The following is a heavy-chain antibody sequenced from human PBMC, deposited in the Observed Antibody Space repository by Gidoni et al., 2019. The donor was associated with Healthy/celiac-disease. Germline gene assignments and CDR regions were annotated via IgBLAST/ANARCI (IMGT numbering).Heavy chain of an antibody. CDR1: GGSFSGYY. Sequence: QVQLQQWGAGLLKPSETLSLTCAVYGGSFSGYYWSWIRQPPGKGLEWIGEINHSGSTNYNPSLKSRVTISVDTSKNQFSLKLSSVTAADTAVYYCARAEYCGGDCRVWYFDLWGRGTLVTVSS. D-gene: IGHD2-21*02. CDR3: ARAEYCGGDCRVWYFDL. CDR2: INHSGST. J-gene: IGHJ2*01. V-gene: IGHV4-34*01.